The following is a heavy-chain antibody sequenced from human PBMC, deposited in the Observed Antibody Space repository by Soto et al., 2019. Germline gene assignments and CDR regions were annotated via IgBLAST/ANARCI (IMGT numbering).Heavy chain of an antibody. CDR3: ARDRSSGWRFDH. V-gene: IGHV3-48*03. CDR1: GFTFSSYE. CDR2: ISSSGSTI. J-gene: IGHJ4*02. Sequence: GGSLRLSCAASGFTFSSYEMNWVRQAPGKGLEWVSYISSSGSTIYYADSVKGRFTISRDNAKNSLYLQMNSLRAEDTAVYYCARDRSSGWRFDHWGQGTLVTVSS. D-gene: IGHD6-19*01.